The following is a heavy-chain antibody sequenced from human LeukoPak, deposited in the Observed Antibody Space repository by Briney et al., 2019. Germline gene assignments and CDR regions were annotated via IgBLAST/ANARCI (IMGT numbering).Heavy chain of an antibody. CDR1: GFTFSSYS. D-gene: IGHD2-2*01. Sequence: GGSLRLSCAASGFTFSSYSMTWVRQAPGKGLEWVSSISSSSSYIYYADSVKGRFTISGDNAKNSLYLQMNSLRAEDTAVYYCARDLGYCSSTSCLYGMDVWGQGTTVTVSS. J-gene: IGHJ6*02. V-gene: IGHV3-21*01. CDR2: ISSSSSYI. CDR3: ARDLGYCSSTSCLYGMDV.